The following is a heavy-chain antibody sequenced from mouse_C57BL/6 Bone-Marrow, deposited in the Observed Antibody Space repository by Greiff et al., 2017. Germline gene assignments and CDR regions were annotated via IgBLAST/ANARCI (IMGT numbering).Heavy chain of an antibody. J-gene: IGHJ3*01. CDR3: ARGGLRLQGWFAY. CDR2: IYPGDGDT. V-gene: IGHV1-80*01. D-gene: IGHD3-2*02. CDR1: GYAFSTYW. Sequence: QVQLQQSGAELVKPGASVKISCKVSGYAFSTYWMNWVKQRPGKGLEWIGQIYPGDGDTNYNGKFKGKATLTADKSSSTAYMQLSSLTSEDSAVYFCARGGLRLQGWFAYWGQGTLVTVSA.